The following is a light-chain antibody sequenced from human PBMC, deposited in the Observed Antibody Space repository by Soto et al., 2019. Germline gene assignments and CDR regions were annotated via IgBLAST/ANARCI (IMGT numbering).Light chain of an antibody. CDR1: QSVRSNY. J-gene: IGKJ4*02. CDR3: QQYGSSPLT. V-gene: IGKV3-20*01. Sequence: EIVLTQSPGTLSLSPGERATLSCRASQSVRSNYLAWYQQKPGQAPRFLIYDASSRATGIPDKFSGSGSGTDFTLTISKLGPEDFAGYYCQQYGSSPLTVGGGTKVEIK. CDR2: DAS.